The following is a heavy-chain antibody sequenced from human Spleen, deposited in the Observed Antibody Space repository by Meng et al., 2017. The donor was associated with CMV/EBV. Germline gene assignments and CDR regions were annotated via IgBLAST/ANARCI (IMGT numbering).Heavy chain of an antibody. CDR1: GFTFSSYS. CDR2: ISSSSSYI. D-gene: IGHD3-10*01. CDR3: ARTYDTASYYDYYFDY. Sequence: GESLKISCAASGFTFSSYSMNWVRQAPGKGLEWVSSISSSSSYIYYADSVKGRFTISRDNAKNSLYLQMNSLGPEDTAVYYCARTYDTASYYDYYFDYWGQGTLVTVSS. V-gene: IGHV3-21*01. J-gene: IGHJ4*02.